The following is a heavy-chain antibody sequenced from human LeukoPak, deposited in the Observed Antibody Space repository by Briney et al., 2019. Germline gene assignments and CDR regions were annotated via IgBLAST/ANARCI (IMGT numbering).Heavy chain of an antibody. CDR3: ASSGYRHATIDY. D-gene: IGHD3-22*01. CDR2: IYTSGST. CDR1: GGSISSYY. J-gene: IGHJ4*02. V-gene: IGHV4-4*07. Sequence: PSETLSLTCTVSGGSISSYYWSWIRQPAGKGLEWIGRIYTSGSTNYNPSLKSRVTMSVDTSKNQFSLKLSSVTAADTDVYYCASSGYRHATIDYWGQGTLVTVSS.